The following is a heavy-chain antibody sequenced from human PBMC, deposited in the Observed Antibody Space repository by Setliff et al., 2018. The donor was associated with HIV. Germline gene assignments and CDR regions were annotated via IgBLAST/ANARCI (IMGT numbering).Heavy chain of an antibody. D-gene: IGHD3-3*01. CDR1: GDSINSHY. V-gene: IGHV4-59*11. Sequence: SETLSLTCPVSGDSINSHYSSWIRQSPGKGLEWIGTRYHNGNTNYSPSLKSRVTISVDTSRNQFSLRLSSVTAADTAVYYCARGRENFWSGYIRWGPGTLVTVSS. CDR3: ARGRENFWSGYIR. J-gene: IGHJ4*02. CDR2: RYHNGNT.